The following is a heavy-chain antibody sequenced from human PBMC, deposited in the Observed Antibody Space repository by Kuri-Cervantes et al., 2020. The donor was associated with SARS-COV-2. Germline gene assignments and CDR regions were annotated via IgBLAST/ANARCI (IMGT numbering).Heavy chain of an antibody. V-gene: IGHV3-21*01. CDR2: ISSSSSYI. CDR1: GFTFSSYS. CDR3: ARGGCSSSGYSDY. D-gene: IGHD6-13*01. Sequence: GGSLRLSCAASGFTFSSYSMNWVRQAPGKGLEWVSSISSSSSYIYYADSVKGRFTISRDNAKNSLYLQMNSLRAEDTAVYYCARGGCSSSGYSDYWGQGTLVTVSS. J-gene: IGHJ4*02.